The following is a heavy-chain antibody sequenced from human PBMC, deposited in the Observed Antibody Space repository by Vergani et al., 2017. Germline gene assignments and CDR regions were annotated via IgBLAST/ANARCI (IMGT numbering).Heavy chain of an antibody. CDR2: IYHSGST. Sequence: QVQLQESGPGLVKPSETLSLTCAVSGYSISSGYYWGWIRQPPGKGLEWIGSIYHSGSTYYNPSLKSRVTISVDTSKNQFSLKLSSVTAADTAVYYCARVVSPWVVVPAAISPPYYFDYWGQGTLVTVSS. V-gene: IGHV4-38-2*01. J-gene: IGHJ4*02. CDR1: GYSISSGYY. CDR3: ARVVSPWVVVPAAISPPYYFDY. D-gene: IGHD2-2*02.